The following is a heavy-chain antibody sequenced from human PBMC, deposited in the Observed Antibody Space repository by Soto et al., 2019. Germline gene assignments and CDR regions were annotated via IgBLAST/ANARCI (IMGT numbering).Heavy chain of an antibody. D-gene: IGHD3-10*01. CDR2: IIPIFGTA. Sequence: QVQLVQSGAEVKKPGSSVKVSCKASGGTFSSYAISWVRQAPGQGLEWMGGIIPIFGTANYAQKFQGRVTSTADESTSTADMELRSLRSEETAGYYCARRVSITMLFDYWGQGTLVTVSS. J-gene: IGHJ4*02. V-gene: IGHV1-69*01. CDR3: ARRVSITMLFDY. CDR1: GGTFSSYA.